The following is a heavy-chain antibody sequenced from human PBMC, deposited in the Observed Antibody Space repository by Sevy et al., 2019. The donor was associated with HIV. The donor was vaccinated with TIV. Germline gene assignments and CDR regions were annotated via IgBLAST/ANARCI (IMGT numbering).Heavy chain of an antibody. V-gene: IGHV1-46*01. CDR3: ARVVLTVYAILAEGGVFDY. CDR2: INPSGGST. D-gene: IGHD2-8*01. Sequence: ASVKVSCKASGYTFTSYYMHWVRQAPGQGLEWMGIINPSGGSTSFAQKFQGRVTLTRDTSTSTVYMELSSLRSEDKAVNYFARVVLTVYAILAEGGVFDYWGQGTLVTVS. J-gene: IGHJ4*02. CDR1: GYTFTSYY.